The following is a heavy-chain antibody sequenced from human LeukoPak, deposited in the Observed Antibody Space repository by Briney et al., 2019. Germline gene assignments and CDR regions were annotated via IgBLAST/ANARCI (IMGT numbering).Heavy chain of an antibody. D-gene: IGHD3-22*01. Sequence: PSETLSLTCTVSGGSISSGGYYWSWIRQHPGKGLEWIGYIYYSGSTYYNPSLKSRVTISVDTSKNQFSLKLSSVTAADTAVYYCAREEVGYYEARYWGQGTLVTVSS. J-gene: IGHJ4*02. CDR3: AREEVGYYEARY. V-gene: IGHV4-31*03. CDR1: GGSISSGGYY. CDR2: IYYSGST.